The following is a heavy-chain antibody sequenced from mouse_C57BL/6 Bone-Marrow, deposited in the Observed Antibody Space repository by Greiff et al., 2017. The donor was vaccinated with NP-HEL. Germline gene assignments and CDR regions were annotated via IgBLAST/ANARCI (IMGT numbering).Heavy chain of an antibody. V-gene: IGHV1-39*01. CDR1: GYSFTDYH. J-gene: IGHJ4*01. Sequence: VQLKQSGPELVKPGASVKISCKASGYSFTDYHMNWVKQSNGKSLEWIGVINPNYGTTSYNQKFKGKATLTVDQSSSTAYMQLNSLTSEDSAVYYCASRNTTVEADYTMDYWGQGTSVTVSS. CDR3: ASRNTTVEADYTMDY. D-gene: IGHD1-1*01. CDR2: INPNYGTT.